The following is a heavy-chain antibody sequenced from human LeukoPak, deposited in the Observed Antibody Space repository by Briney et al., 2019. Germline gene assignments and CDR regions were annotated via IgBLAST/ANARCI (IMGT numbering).Heavy chain of an antibody. CDR1: GGSFSGYY. CDR3: AREPFWFDP. Sequence: PSETLSLTCAVYGGSFSGYYWSWIRQPPGEGLEWIGEINHSGSTNYNPSLKSRVTISVDTSKNQFSLKLSSVTAADTAVYYCAREPFWFDPWGQGTLVTVSS. J-gene: IGHJ5*02. CDR2: INHSGST. V-gene: IGHV4-34*01.